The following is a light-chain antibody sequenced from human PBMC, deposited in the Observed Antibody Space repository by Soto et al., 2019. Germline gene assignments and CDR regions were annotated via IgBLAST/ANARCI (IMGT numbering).Light chain of an antibody. V-gene: IGKV3-20*01. Sequence: EIVLTQSPGTRSFSPGERATLSCRASQSVSSSYLAWYQQKPGQAPRLLIYGASSRTTGIPDRFSGSGSGTDFTLTISRLEPEDFAVYYCQQYGSSITFGQGTRLEIK. CDR1: QSVSSSY. CDR3: QQYGSSIT. CDR2: GAS. J-gene: IGKJ5*01.